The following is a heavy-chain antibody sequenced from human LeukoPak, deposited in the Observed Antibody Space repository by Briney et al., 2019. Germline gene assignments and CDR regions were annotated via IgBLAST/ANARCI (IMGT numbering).Heavy chain of an antibody. D-gene: IGHD3/OR15-3a*01. Sequence: SETLSLTCTVSGYSISSGYYWGWIRQPPGKGLELIGTICHSGSTYYNPSLKSRVTISVDTSKNQFSLRLSSVTAADTAVYYCARDLEDYDAFDIWGQGTMVTVSS. CDR1: GYSISSGYY. J-gene: IGHJ3*02. CDR2: ICHSGST. CDR3: ARDLEDYDAFDI. V-gene: IGHV4-38-2*02.